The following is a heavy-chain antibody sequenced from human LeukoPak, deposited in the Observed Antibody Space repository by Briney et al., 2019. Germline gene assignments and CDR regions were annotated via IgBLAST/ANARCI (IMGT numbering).Heavy chain of an antibody. Sequence: GGSLRLSCAASGFTFSSYAMSWVRQAPGKGLEWVSVIYSGGSTYYADSVKGRFTISRDNSKNTLYLQMNSLRAEDTAVYYCARERALAADGYYYYYGMDVWGQGTTVTVSS. D-gene: IGHD6-13*01. V-gene: IGHV3-66*01. CDR2: IYSGGST. J-gene: IGHJ6*02. CDR1: GFTFSSYA. CDR3: ARERALAADGYYYYYGMDV.